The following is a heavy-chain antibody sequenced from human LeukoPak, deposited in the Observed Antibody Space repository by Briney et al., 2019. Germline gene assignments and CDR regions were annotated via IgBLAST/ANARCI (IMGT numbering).Heavy chain of an antibody. CDR1: GYTFTSYD. V-gene: IGHV1-8*01. Sequence: ASVTLSCKASGYTFTSYDINWVRQATGQGLEWMGWMNPNSGNTGYAQKFQGRVTMTRNTSISTAYMELSSLRSEDKAVYYCARGRITIFGRATGYYYGMEVWGQGTTVTVSS. D-gene: IGHD3-3*01. J-gene: IGHJ6*02. CDR2: MNPNSGNT. CDR3: ARGRITIFGRATGYYYGMEV.